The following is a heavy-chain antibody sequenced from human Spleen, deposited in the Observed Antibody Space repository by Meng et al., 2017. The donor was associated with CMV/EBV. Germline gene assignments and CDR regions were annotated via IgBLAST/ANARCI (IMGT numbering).Heavy chain of an antibody. V-gene: IGHV1-18*01. CDR3: ARDLQYCGSTSCYDDCFDP. J-gene: IGHJ5*02. CDR1: FTGDG. CDR2: ISAYNGDT. D-gene: IGHD2-2*01. Sequence: FTGDGSSWVRQAPGQGLEWMGWISAYNGDTNYARSLRGRVTMTTDTSTTTAYMELRSLRSDDTAVYYCARDLQYCGSTSCYDDCFDPWGQGTLVTVSS.